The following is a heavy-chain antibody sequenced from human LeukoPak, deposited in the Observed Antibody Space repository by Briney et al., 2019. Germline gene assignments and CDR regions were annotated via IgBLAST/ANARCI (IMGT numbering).Heavy chain of an antibody. CDR3: TRDGGSFCDFDY. CDR2: INTDGRIT. Sequence: GGSLGLSCVASGFSFRNFAIHWVRQAPGKGLEYVSVINTDGRITYYADSVKGRFTISRDNSKNTVYLQMGSLRGEDMAVYYCTRDGGSFCDFDYWGQGALVTVSS. V-gene: IGHV3-64*02. J-gene: IGHJ4*02. D-gene: IGHD1-26*01. CDR1: GFSFRNFA.